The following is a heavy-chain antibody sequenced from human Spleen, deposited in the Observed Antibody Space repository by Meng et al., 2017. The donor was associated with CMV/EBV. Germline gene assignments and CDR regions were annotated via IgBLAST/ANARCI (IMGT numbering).Heavy chain of an antibody. CDR3: ARRTGYYYYDMDV. Sequence: GGSLRLSCAGSGFSFRNYGMHWVRQAPGKGLEWVAVIWLDGSKKYYADSVKGRFTISRDNAKNTLYLQMNSLRAEDTAVYYCARRTGYYYYDMDVWGQGTTVTVSS. CDR2: IWLDGSKK. CDR1: GFSFRNYG. V-gene: IGHV3-33*01. D-gene: IGHD6-6*01. J-gene: IGHJ6*02.